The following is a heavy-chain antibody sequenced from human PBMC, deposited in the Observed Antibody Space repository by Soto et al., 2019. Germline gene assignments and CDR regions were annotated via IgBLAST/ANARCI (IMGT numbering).Heavy chain of an antibody. Sequence: QVQLVQSGAEVKKPGSSVKVSCKASGSTFSSYTISWVRQAPGQGLEWMGRIIPILGIANYAQKFQGRVTITADKSTSTAYMELSSLRSEDTAVYYCASGTTVTTNYGMDVWGQGTTVTVSS. CDR3: ASGTTVTTNYGMDV. CDR2: IIPILGIA. D-gene: IGHD4-17*01. CDR1: GSTFSSYT. V-gene: IGHV1-69*02. J-gene: IGHJ6*02.